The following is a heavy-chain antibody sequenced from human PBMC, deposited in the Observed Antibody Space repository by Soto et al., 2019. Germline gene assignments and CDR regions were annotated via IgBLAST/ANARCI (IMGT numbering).Heavy chain of an antibody. CDR2: IGTAGDT. D-gene: IGHD4-17*01. V-gene: IGHV3-13*01. CDR1: GFTFSSYA. J-gene: IGHJ2*01. CDR3: ARDKGGDYEDWYFDL. Sequence: EVQLVESGGGLVQPGGSLRLSCAASGFTFSSYAMHWVRQATGKGLEWVSAIGTAGDTYYPGSVKGRFTISRENAKNSLYLQMNSLRAGDTAVYYCARDKGGDYEDWYFDLWGRGTLVTVSS.